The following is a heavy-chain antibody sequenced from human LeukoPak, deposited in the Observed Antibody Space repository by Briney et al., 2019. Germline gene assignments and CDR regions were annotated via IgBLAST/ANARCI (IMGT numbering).Heavy chain of an antibody. V-gene: IGHV3-23*01. J-gene: IGHJ5*02. D-gene: IGHD3-10*01. Sequence: GGSLRLSCAASGSTFSNYAMSWVRQAPGRGLDWVSTLSDSGSSTYYADSVKGRFTISRDNSKNTLYLQLNSLRAEDTAVYYCAKESSYGSGSYYNNWFDPWGQGTLVTVSS. CDR2: LSDSGSST. CDR1: GSTFSNYA. CDR3: AKESSYGSGSYYNNWFDP.